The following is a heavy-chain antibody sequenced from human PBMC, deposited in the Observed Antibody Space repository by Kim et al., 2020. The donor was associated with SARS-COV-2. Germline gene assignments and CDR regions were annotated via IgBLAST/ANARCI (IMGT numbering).Heavy chain of an antibody. V-gene: IGHV1-24*01. CDR3: ATAQGGVVYFDY. CDR2: FDPEDGET. CDR1: GYTLTELS. D-gene: IGHD2-15*01. J-gene: IGHJ4*02. Sequence: ASVKVSCKVSGYTLTELSMHWVRQAPGKGLEWMGGFDPEDGETIYAQKFQGRVTMTEDTSTDTAYMELSSLRSEDTAVYYCATAQGGVVYFDYWGQGTLVPVSS.